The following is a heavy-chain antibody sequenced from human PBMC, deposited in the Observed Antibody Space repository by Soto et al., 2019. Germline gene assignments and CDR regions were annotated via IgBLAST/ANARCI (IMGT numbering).Heavy chain of an antibody. Sequence: SETLSLTCAVYGGSFSGYYWTWIRQSPEKGLEWIGEVNHSGTTYYNPSLKTRVTISVHTPKNQFSLKMSSVTAADTAVYYCARGIGYCSSINCYSSRRLRFDSWGQGTLVTVS. J-gene: IGHJ4*02. CDR1: GGSFSGYY. V-gene: IGHV4-34*01. D-gene: IGHD2-2*01. CDR3: ARGIGYCSSINCYSSRRLRFDS. CDR2: VNHSGTT.